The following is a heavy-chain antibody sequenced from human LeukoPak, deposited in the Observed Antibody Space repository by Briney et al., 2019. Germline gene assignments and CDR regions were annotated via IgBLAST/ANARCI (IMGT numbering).Heavy chain of an antibody. V-gene: IGHV3-48*01. D-gene: IGHD3-10*01. CDR3: VRYGSGSDYLDPFDY. CDR2: ITVESDII. CDR1: GFTFSSYA. J-gene: IGHJ4*02. Sequence: PGGSLRLSCAASGFTFSSYAMNWVRQAPGKGLEWISYITVESDIIHYADSVKGRFTISRDNAKKSLYLQMNSLRAEDTAVYYCVRYGSGSDYLDPFDYWGQGTLVTVSS.